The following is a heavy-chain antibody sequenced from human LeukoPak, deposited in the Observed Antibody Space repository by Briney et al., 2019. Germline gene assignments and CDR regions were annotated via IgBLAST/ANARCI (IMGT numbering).Heavy chain of an antibody. D-gene: IGHD3-10*01. V-gene: IGHV4-39*01. CDR1: GGSISSTSYH. CDR3: ARYASGSYYRFDP. Sequence: NTSETLSLTCTVSGGSISSTSYHWAWIRQPPGKGLEWIATVYYTGSAYYNPSLKSRVTISVDTSKSQFSLKLSSVTTADTALYYCARYASGSYYRFDPWGQGTLVTVSS. J-gene: IGHJ5*02. CDR2: VYYTGSA.